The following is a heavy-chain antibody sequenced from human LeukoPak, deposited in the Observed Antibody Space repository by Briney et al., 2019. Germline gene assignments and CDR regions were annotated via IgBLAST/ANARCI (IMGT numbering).Heavy chain of an antibody. CDR2: IYPGDSDT. CDR1: GYRFTSYW. CDR3: ARLAKTRNTSFGIGIGGVMDY. J-gene: IGHJ4*02. D-gene: IGHD3-3*01. V-gene: IGHV5-51*01. Sequence: GESLKISCKGSGYRFTSYWIGWVRQMPGKGLEWMEIIYPGDSDTRYSPSFQGQVTISADKSISTAYLQWSSLKASDTAVYCCARLAKTRNTSFGIGIGGVMDYWGQGTLVTVSS.